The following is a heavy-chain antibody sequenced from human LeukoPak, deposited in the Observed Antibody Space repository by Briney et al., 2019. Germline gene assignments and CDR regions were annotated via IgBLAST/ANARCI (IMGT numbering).Heavy chain of an antibody. V-gene: IGHV3-48*01. D-gene: IGHD5-18*01. Sequence: GGSLRLSCAASGFTLTSYSTNWVRQAPGKGLEWVSYISSLGRTIYYADSVKGRFTISRDSAKNLLSLHMSSLRAEDTAVYFCARGGYTYGLDYWGQGTLVTVSS. CDR2: ISSLGRTI. J-gene: IGHJ4*02. CDR1: GFTLTSYS. CDR3: ARGGYTYGLDY.